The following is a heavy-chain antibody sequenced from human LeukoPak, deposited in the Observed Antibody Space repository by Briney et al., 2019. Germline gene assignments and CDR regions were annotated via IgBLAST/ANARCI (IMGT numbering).Heavy chain of an antibody. J-gene: IGHJ4*02. CDR1: GFTVSSNY. CDR3: ARVSGGYYFDY. V-gene: IGHV3-30*03. CDR2: ISYDGSNK. Sequence: PGGSLRLSCAASGFTVSSNYMSWVRQAPGKGLEWVAVISYDGSNKYYADSVKGRFTISRDNSKNTLYLQMNSLRAEDTAVYYCARVSGGYYFDYWGQGTLVTVSS. D-gene: IGHD4-23*01.